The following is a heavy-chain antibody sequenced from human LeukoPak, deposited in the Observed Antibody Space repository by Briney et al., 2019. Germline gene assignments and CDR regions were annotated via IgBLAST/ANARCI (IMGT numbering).Heavy chain of an antibody. CDR2: IYYSGST. Sequence: SETLSLTCTVSGGSISDFYWSWIRQPPGKGLEWIGYIYYSGSTYYNPSLKSRVTISVDTSKNQFSLKLSSVTAADTAVYYCARPYGDFIYDAFDIWGQGTMVTVSS. V-gene: IGHV4-30-4*08. D-gene: IGHD4-17*01. CDR3: ARPYGDFIYDAFDI. J-gene: IGHJ3*02. CDR1: GGSISDFY.